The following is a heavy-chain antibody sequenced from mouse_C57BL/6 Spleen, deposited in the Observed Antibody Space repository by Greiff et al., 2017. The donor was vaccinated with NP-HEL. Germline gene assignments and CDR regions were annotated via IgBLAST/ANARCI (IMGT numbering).Heavy chain of an antibody. D-gene: IGHD1-1*01. V-gene: IGHV1-15*01. CDR3: TRGYGSS. CDR2: IDPETGGT. Sequence: LVESGAELVRPGASVTLSCKASGYTFTDYEMHWVKQTPVHGLEWIGAIDPETGGTAYNQKFKGKAILTADKSSSTAYMELRSLTSEDSAVYYCTRGYGSSWGTGTTVTVSS. J-gene: IGHJ1*03. CDR1: GYTFTDYE.